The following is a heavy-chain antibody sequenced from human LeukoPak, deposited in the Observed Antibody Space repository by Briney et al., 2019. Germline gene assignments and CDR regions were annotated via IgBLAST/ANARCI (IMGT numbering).Heavy chain of an antibody. J-gene: IGHJ4*02. V-gene: IGHV3-48*03. CDR1: GFTFSSYE. D-gene: IGHD1-26*01. Sequence: GGSLRLSCAASGFTFSSYEMNWVRQAPGKGLEWVSYISSSGSTIYYADSVKGRFTISRDNAKNSLYLQMNSLRAEDTAVYYCARGSQTNELLRWGQGTLVTVSS. CDR2: ISSSGSTI. CDR3: ARGSQTNELLR.